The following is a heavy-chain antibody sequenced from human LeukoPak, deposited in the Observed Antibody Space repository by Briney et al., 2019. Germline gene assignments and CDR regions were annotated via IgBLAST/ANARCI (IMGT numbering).Heavy chain of an antibody. D-gene: IGHD3-22*01. Sequence: PGGSLRLSCAASGFTFSSYWMSWVRQAPGKGLEWVANIKQDGSEKYYVDSVKGRFTISRDNAKNSLYLQMNSLRAEDTAVYYCARVGTYYYDSSGYSIYYFDYWGQGTLVTVSS. CDR1: GFTFSSYW. CDR2: IKQDGSEK. V-gene: IGHV3-7*01. J-gene: IGHJ4*02. CDR3: ARVGTYYYDSSGYSIYYFDY.